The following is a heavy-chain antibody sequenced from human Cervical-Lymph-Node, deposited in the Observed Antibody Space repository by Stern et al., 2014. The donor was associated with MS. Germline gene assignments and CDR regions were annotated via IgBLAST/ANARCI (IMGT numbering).Heavy chain of an antibody. CDR2: ISSSSSYI. CDR1: GFTFSSYS. Sequence: EVQLVESGGGLVKPGGSLRLSCAASGFTFSSYSMNWVRQAPGKGLEWVSSISSSSSYIYYADSVKGRFTISRDNAKNSLYLQMNSLRAEDTAVYYCARESYFYYSSGYDYWGQGTLVTVSS. CDR3: ARESYFYYSSGYDY. J-gene: IGHJ4*02. V-gene: IGHV3-21*01. D-gene: IGHD3-22*01.